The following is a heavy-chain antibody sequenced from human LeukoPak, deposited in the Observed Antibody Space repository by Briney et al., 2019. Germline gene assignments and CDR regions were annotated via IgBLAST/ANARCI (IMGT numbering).Heavy chain of an antibody. V-gene: IGHV3-23*01. J-gene: IGHJ4*02. CDR3: GKTTTGYSSGRYPGWPVDY. CDR2: TFGSGGSA. Sequence: PGRSLRLSCAASGFTFNSYAMYWVRQAPGKGLEWVSGTFGSGGSAHYADSVKGRCTISRDNSKNTVYLQMDSLRVEDTAVYYCGKTTTGYSSGRYPGWPVDYWGQGTLVTVPS. D-gene: IGHD6-19*01. CDR1: GFTFNSYA.